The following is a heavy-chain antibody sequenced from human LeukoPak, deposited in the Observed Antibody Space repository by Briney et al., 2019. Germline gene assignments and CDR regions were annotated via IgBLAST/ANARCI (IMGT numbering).Heavy chain of an antibody. V-gene: IGHV3-7*05. CDR1: GFTFSSYW. J-gene: IGHJ4*02. D-gene: IGHD1-26*01. CDR2: IKQDGSEK. Sequence: GGSLRLSCAASGFTFSSYWMSWVRQAPGKGLERVANIKQDGSEKYYVDSVKGRFTISRDNAKNSLYLQMNSLGAEDTAVYYCARAKWELLTDYWGQGTLVTVSS. CDR3: ARAKWELLTDY.